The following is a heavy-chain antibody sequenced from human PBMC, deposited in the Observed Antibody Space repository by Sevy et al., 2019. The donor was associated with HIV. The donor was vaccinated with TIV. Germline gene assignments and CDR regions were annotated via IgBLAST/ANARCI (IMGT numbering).Heavy chain of an antibody. CDR1: GGSVSSGSYY. D-gene: IGHD3-22*01. V-gene: IGHV4-61*01. Sequence: EALSLTCTVSGGSVSSGSYYWSWIRQPPGKGLEWIGYIYYSGSTNYNPSLKSRVTISVDTSKNQFSLKLSSVTAADTAVYYCARTYYYDSSGYYYLAYWGQGTLVTVSS. CDR2: IYYSGST. CDR3: ARTYYYDSSGYYYLAY. J-gene: IGHJ4*02.